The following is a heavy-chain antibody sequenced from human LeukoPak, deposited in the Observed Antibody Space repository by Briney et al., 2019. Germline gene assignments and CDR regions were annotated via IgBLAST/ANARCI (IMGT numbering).Heavy chain of an antibody. Sequence: KTSETLSLTRTVSGGSISNYYWSWIQQPAGKGLEWIGRIYTSGSTNYNPSLKSRVTMSVDTSKNQFSLKLSSVTAADTAVYYCARDYHGYCSSTSCYAYYYGMDVWGQGTTVTVSS. V-gene: IGHV4-4*07. D-gene: IGHD2-2*01. CDR3: ARDYHGYCSSTSCYAYYYGMDV. CDR1: GGSISNYY. J-gene: IGHJ6*02. CDR2: IYTSGST.